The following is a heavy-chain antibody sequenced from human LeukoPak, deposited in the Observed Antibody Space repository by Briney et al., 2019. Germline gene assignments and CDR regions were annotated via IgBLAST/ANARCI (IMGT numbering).Heavy chain of an antibody. V-gene: IGHV5-51*01. CDR2: IYPGDSDT. Sequence: GESPKISCKGSGYSFTSYWIGWVRQMPGKGLEWMGIIYPGDSDTRYSPSFQGQVTISADKSISTAYLQWSSLKASDTAMYYCARRSDYGDYVFAFDIWGQGTMVTVSS. J-gene: IGHJ3*02. D-gene: IGHD4-17*01. CDR3: ARRSDYGDYVFAFDI. CDR1: GYSFTSYW.